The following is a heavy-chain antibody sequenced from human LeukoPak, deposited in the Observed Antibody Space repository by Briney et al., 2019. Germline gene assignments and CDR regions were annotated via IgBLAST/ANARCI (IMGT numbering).Heavy chain of an antibody. CDR1: GFTFSSYA. V-gene: IGHV3-64*04. Sequence: GGSLRLSCSASGFTFSSYAMHWVRQAPGKGLEYVSAISSNGGSTYYADSVKGRFTISRDNAKNSLYLQMNSLRAEDTAVYYCATQRPHRRTFDYWGQGTLVTVSS. CDR2: ISSNGGST. J-gene: IGHJ4*02. CDR3: ATQRPHRRTFDY.